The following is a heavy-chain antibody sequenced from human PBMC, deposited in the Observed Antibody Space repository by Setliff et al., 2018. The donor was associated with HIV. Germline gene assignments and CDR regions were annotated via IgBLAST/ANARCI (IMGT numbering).Heavy chain of an antibody. Sequence: PSETLSLTCTVSGDSISTYCWIWIRQPPGKGLEWIGHIHTSGSTIYNPSLKSRLTITIDTSRNQFSLKLTSVTAADTAVYYCAKFYCPHGVCYGFDIWGQGTMVTVSS. J-gene: IGHJ3*02. D-gene: IGHD2-8*01. CDR1: GDSISTYC. V-gene: IGHV4-4*09. CDR3: AKFYCPHGVCYGFDI. CDR2: IHTSGST.